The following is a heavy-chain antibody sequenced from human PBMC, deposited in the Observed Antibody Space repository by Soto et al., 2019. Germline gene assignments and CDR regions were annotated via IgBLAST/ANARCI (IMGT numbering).Heavy chain of an antibody. V-gene: IGHV4-4*07. J-gene: IGHJ5*02. CDR3: VRDGTKTLRDWFDP. Sequence: SETLSLTCTVSGASISGFYWSWIRKSAGKGLEWIGRIYATGTTDYNPSLKSRVMMSVDTSKKQFSLRLRSVTAADTAVYYCVRDGTKTLRDWFDPWGQGISVTVSS. D-gene: IGHD1-1*01. CDR1: GASISGFY. CDR2: IYATGTT.